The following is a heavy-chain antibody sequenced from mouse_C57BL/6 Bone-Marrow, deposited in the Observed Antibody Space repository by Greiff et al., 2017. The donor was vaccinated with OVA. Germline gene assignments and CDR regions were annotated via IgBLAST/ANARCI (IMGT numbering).Heavy chain of an antibody. CDR3: ARRGDDYDPDY. CDR2: IDPSDSYT. D-gene: IGHD2-4*01. V-gene: IGHV1-69*01. J-gene: IGHJ2*01. Sequence: VQLQQSGAELVMPGASVKLSCKASGYTFTSYWMHWVKQRPGQGLEWIGEIDPSDSYTNYNQKFKGKSTLTVDKSSSTAYMQLSSLTSEDSAVYYCARRGDDYDPDYWGQGTTLTVSS. CDR1: GYTFTSYW.